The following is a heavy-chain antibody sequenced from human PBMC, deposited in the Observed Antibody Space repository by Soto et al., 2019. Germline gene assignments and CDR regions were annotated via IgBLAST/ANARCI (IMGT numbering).Heavy chain of an antibody. CDR2: INPSGGST. CDR3: ARDQYDFWSGPSATVYSVED. CDR1: VYTFTIDH. D-gene: IGHD3-3*01. V-gene: IGHV1-46*01. J-gene: IGHJ6*02. Sequence: ASVKGYRKTAVYTFTIDHMDCGRKAPGQGLEWMGIINPSGGSTSYAQKFQGRVTMTRDTSTSTVYMELSSLRSEDTAVYYRARDQYDFWSGPSATVYSVEDWGQGTTVIASS.